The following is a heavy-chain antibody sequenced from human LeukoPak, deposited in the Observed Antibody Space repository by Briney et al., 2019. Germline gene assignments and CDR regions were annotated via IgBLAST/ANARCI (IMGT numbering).Heavy chain of an antibody. CDR1: GFNFDSYT. CDR3: ARFLTVAVVPQRVDC. Sequence: GGSLRLSCAASGFNFDSYTMTWVRQAPGKGLEWVSSISSGSGHIYYADSMKGRFTISRDNAKSSLYLQMNSLRAEDTAVYYCARFLTVAVVPQRVDCWGQGTLSPSPQ. D-gene: IGHD6-19*01. CDR2: ISSGSGHI. J-gene: IGHJ4*02. V-gene: IGHV3-21*01.